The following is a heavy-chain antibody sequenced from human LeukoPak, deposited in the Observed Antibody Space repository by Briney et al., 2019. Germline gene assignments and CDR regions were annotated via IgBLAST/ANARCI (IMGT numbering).Heavy chain of an antibody. CDR3: AKGSYYDSSGSLYFDY. J-gene: IGHJ4*02. Sequence: PGGSLRLSCAASGFTFDDYGMSWVRQAPGKGLEWVSGISGSGDNTYYADSVKGRFTISRDSSKNTLYVQVNSLGTEDTAAYYCAKGSYYDSSGSLYFDYWGQGTLVTVSS. CDR1: GFTFDDYG. D-gene: IGHD3-22*01. V-gene: IGHV3-23*01. CDR2: ISGSGDNT.